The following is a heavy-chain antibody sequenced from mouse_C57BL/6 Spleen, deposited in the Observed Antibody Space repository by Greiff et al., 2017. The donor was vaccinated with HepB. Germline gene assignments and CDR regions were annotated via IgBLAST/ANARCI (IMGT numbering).Heavy chain of an antibody. CDR1: GYTFTDYY. CDR3: ARWRGNWYFDV. Sequence: VQRVESGAELVRPGASVKLSCKASGYTFTDYYINWVKQRPGQGLEWIARIYPGSGNTYYNEKFKGKATLTAEKSSSTAYMQLSSLTSEDSAVYFGARWRGNWYFDVWGTGTTVTVSS. V-gene: IGHV1-76*01. J-gene: IGHJ1*03. CDR2: IYPGSGNT.